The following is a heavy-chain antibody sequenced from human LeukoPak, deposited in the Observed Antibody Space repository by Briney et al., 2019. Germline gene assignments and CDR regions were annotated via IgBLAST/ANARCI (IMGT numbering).Heavy chain of an antibody. V-gene: IGHV3-64*01. CDR1: GFTFSSYA. D-gene: IGHD5-18*01. CDR3: AKEPYSYGPYYMDV. Sequence: GGSLRLSCAASGFTFSSYAMPWVRQAPGKGLEYVSAISSNGGSTYYANSVKGRFTISRDNSRNTLYLQMNSLRAEDTAVYYCAKEPYSYGPYYMDVWGKGTTVTVSS. J-gene: IGHJ6*03. CDR2: ISSNGGST.